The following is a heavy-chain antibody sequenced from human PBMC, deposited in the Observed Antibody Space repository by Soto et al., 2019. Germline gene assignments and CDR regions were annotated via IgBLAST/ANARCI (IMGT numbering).Heavy chain of an antibody. V-gene: IGHV1-69*01. CDR1: GGTFSSYA. Sequence: QVQLVQSGAEVKKPGSSVKVSCKASGGTFSSYAISWVRQAPGQGLEWMGGIIPISGTANYAQKFQGRVTITADESTSTAYMELSSLRSEDTAVDYCARAQGSSTSLEIYYYYYDGMDVWGQGNTVTVSS. CDR2: IIPISGTA. CDR3: ARAQGSSTSLEIYYYYYDGMDV. J-gene: IGHJ6*02. D-gene: IGHD2-2*01.